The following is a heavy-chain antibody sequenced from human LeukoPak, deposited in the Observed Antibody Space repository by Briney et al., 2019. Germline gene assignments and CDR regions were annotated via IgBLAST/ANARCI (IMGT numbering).Heavy chain of an antibody. Sequence: ASVKVSCKASGGTFSSYAISWVRQAPGQGLEWMGGIIPIFDTANYAQKFQGRVTITADESTSTAYMELSSLRSEDTAVYYCATGRDGYNYFDYWGQGTLVTVSS. D-gene: IGHD5-24*01. J-gene: IGHJ4*02. V-gene: IGHV1-69*13. CDR2: IIPIFDTA. CDR1: GGTFSSYA. CDR3: ATGRDGYNYFDY.